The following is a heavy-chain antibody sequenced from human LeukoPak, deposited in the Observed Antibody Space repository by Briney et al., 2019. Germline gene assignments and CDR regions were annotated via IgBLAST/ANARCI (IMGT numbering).Heavy chain of an antibody. CDR2: ISYDGSNK. CDR1: GFTFSSHA. Sequence: GGSLRLSCAASGFTFSSHAMNWVRQAPGKGLEWVAVISYDGSNKYYADSVKGRFTISRDNSKNTLYLQMNSLGAEDTAVYYCAKDMGTIFGVVTNYYYYGMDVWGQGTTVTVSS. D-gene: IGHD3-3*01. V-gene: IGHV3-30*18. J-gene: IGHJ6*02. CDR3: AKDMGTIFGVVTNYYYYGMDV.